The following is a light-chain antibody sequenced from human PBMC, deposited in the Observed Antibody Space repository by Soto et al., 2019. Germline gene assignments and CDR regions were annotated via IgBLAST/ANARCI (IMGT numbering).Light chain of an antibody. V-gene: IGKV1-39*01. CDR2: TTS. J-gene: IGKJ1*01. Sequence: DIQMTQSPSSLSASVGDRVTITCRASQSIKNYLNWYQQKPGKAPTLLIYTTSNLQSGVPSRFSGSGSGTDFTLTISSLQSEDFATYYCQESYSIPWTLGQGTKVDIK. CDR1: QSIKNY. CDR3: QESYSIPWT.